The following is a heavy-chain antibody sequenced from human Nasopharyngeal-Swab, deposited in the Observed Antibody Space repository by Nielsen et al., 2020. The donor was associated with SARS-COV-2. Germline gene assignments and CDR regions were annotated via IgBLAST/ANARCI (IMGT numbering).Heavy chain of an antibody. CDR1: GFTFSSYG. D-gene: IGHD4-17*01. Sequence: GGSLRLSCAASGFTFSSYGMHWVRQAPGKGLEWVAVIWYDGSNKYYADSVKGRFTISRDNSKNTLYLQMNSLRAEDTAVYYCARENDYADEYYFDYWGQGTLVTASS. CDR3: ARENDYADEYYFDY. CDR2: IWYDGSNK. V-gene: IGHV3-33*01. J-gene: IGHJ4*02.